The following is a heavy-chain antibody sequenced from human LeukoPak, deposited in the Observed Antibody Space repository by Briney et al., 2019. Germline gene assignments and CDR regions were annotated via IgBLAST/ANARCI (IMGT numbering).Heavy chain of an antibody. D-gene: IGHD2-15*01. CDR2: ISAYNGNT. J-gene: IGHJ5*02. Sequence: SSVTLSCKASGYTFISYGISWVRRAPGQGLEWMGWISAYNGNTNYAQKLQGRVTMTTDTSTSTAYMDLRSLRSDDTAVYYCARTRGCSGGSCFPYNWFDPWGQGALVTVSS. CDR1: GYTFISYG. V-gene: IGHV1-18*01. CDR3: ARTRGCSGGSCFPYNWFDP.